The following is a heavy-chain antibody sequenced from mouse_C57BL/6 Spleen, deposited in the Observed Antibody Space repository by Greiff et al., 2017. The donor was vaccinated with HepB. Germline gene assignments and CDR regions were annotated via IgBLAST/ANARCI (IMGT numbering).Heavy chain of an antibody. CDR1: GFTFSDYY. CDR3: ARRYYGSSSNWYFDV. CDR2: ISNGGGST. Sequence: EVMLVESGGGLVQPGGSLKLSCAASGFTFSDYYMYWVRQTPEKRLEWVAYISNGGGSTYYPDTVKGRFTISRDNAKNTLYLQMSRLKSEDTAMYYCARRYYGSSSNWYFDVWGTGTTVTVSS. D-gene: IGHD1-1*01. V-gene: IGHV5-12*01. J-gene: IGHJ1*03.